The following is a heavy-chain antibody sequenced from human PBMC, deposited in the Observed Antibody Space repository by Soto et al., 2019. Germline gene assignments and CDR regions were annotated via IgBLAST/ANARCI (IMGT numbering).Heavy chain of an antibody. D-gene: IGHD4-17*01. V-gene: IGHV3-9*01. CDR2: ISWNSGSI. J-gene: IGHJ4*01. CDR3: ARSKPRDCGDEPQIDD. Sequence: GGSLRLSCAASGFTFDDYAMHWVRQAPGKGLEWVSGISWNSGSIGYADSVKGRFTISRDNAKNSLYLQMNSLRAEDTAVYYCARSKPRDCGDEPQIDDWGHGTLVTVSS. CDR1: GFTFDDYA.